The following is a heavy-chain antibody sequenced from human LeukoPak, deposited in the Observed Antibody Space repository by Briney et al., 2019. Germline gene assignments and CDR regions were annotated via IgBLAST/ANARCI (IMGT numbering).Heavy chain of an antibody. Sequence: GGSLSLSCAASGFTFSSYSMNWVRQAPGKGLEWVSVIYSGGSTNYADSVRGRFTISRDSSRNTLYLQMNSLRAEDTAVYYCATRPSGDYPYFDYWGQGTLVTVSS. CDR2: IYSGGST. V-gene: IGHV3-66*01. CDR1: GFTFSSYS. D-gene: IGHD4-17*01. J-gene: IGHJ4*02. CDR3: ATRPSGDYPYFDY.